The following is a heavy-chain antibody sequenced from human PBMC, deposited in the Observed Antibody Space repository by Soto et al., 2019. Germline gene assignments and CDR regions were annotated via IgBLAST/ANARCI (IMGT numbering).Heavy chain of an antibody. D-gene: IGHD2-15*01. Sequence: QVQLVQSGAEVKKPGSSVKVSCKASGGTFSSYAISWVRQAPGQGLEWMGGIIPIFGTANYAQKFQGRVTITADESTSPAKWSLGGLEPGHTACYNGAGDYRGLPSSGGTYYYYGMDVWGQGTTVTVSS. CDR3: AGDYRGLPSSGGTYYYYGMDV. J-gene: IGHJ6*02. CDR2: IIPIFGTA. CDR1: GGTFSSYA. V-gene: IGHV1-69*01.